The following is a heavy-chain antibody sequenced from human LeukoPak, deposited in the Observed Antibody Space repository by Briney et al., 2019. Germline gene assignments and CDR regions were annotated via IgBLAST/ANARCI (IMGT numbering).Heavy chain of an antibody. D-gene: IGHD2-21*01. J-gene: IGHJ4*02. Sequence: ASVKVSCKASGYTFTSYDINWVRQATGQGLEWMGWMNPNSGNTGYAQKFQGRVTMTRNTSISTAYMELSSLRTEDTAVCYCTCDRRGYWGQGTLVTVSS. V-gene: IGHV1-8*01. CDR3: TCDRRGY. CDR1: GYTFTSYD. CDR2: MNPNSGNT.